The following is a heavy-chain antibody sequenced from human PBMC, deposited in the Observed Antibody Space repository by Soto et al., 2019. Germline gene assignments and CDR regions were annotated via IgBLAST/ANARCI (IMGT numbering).Heavy chain of an antibody. D-gene: IGHD2-15*01. CDR2: ISYDGSNK. CDR1: GFTFSSYA. J-gene: IGHJ4*02. Sequence: GGSLRLSCAASGFTFSSYAMHWVRQAPGKGLEWVAVISYDGSNKYYADSVKGRFTISRDNSKNTLYLQMNSLRAEDTAVYYCTATATRWYYFDYWGQGTLVTVSS. V-gene: IGHV3-30-3*01. CDR3: TATATRWYYFDY.